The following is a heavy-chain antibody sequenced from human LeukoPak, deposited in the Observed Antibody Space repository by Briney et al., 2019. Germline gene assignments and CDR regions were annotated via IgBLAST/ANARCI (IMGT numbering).Heavy chain of an antibody. CDR1: GCTFSSYA. V-gene: IGHV1-69*06. CDR2: IIPIFGTA. CDR3: AGMGGWYDYYFDY. J-gene: IGHJ4*02. Sequence: SVTVTCKASGCTFSSYAICWVRQAPAQGLEWMGGIIPIFGTANYAQKFQGRVTITADKSTSTAYMELSGLRSEDTAVYYCAGMGGWYDYYFDYWGQGTLVTVSS. D-gene: IGHD6-19*01.